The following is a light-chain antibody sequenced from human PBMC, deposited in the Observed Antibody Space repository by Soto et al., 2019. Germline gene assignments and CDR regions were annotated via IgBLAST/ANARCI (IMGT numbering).Light chain of an antibody. V-gene: IGKV1-5*03. J-gene: IGKJ4*01. CDR2: EGS. CDR1: QSVSNW. Sequence: DIQMTQSPSALSASVGDRVTITCRASQSVSNWLAWYRQKPGEAPKLLIYEGSTLERGVPSRFSGSGSGTEFTPTFTFLQPDDFATFYGQHYYSFSRTFAQGPKVEVK. CDR3: QHYYSFSRT.